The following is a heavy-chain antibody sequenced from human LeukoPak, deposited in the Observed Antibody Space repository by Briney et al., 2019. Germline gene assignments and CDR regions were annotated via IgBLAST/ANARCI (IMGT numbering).Heavy chain of an antibody. D-gene: IGHD6-19*01. Sequence: SETLSLTCAVYGGSFSGYYWSWIRQPPGKGLEWIGEINHSGSTNYNPSLKSRVTISVDTSKNQFSLKLSSVTAADTAVHYCAREGYSSGWYARRDRGVNWFDPWGQGTLVTVSS. V-gene: IGHV4-34*01. CDR2: INHSGST. CDR1: GGSFSGYY. J-gene: IGHJ5*02. CDR3: AREGYSSGWYARRDRGVNWFDP.